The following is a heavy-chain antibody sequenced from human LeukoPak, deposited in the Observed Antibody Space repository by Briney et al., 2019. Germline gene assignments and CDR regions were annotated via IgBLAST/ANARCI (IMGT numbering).Heavy chain of an antibody. CDR3: ARGDYGDYVGSFDP. CDR2: IYYSGST. Sequence: SETLSLTCAVYGGSFSGYYWSWIRQPPGKGLEWIGYIYYSGSTNYNPSLKSRVTISVDTSKHQFSLKLSSVTAADTAVYYCARGDYGDYVGSFDPWGQGTLVTVSS. CDR1: GGSFSGYY. J-gene: IGHJ5*02. D-gene: IGHD4-17*01. V-gene: IGHV4-59*01.